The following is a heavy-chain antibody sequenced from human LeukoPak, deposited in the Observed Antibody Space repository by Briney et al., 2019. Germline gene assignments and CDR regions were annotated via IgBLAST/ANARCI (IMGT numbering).Heavy chain of an antibody. CDR1: GFTFSNYS. J-gene: IGHJ4*02. Sequence: GGSLRLSCAASGFTFSNYSMNWVRQAPGKGLERVSSISESGGTTDYADSVKGRFTISRDNSKNTLYLQMNSLRAEDTAVYYCARQWLINGWGQGILVTVSS. D-gene: IGHD6-19*01. V-gene: IGHV3-23*01. CDR3: ARQWLING. CDR2: ISESGGTT.